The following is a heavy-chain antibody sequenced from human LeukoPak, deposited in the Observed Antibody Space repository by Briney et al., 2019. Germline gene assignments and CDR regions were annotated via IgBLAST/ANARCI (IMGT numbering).Heavy chain of an antibody. CDR1: GGSISSYY. J-gene: IGHJ4*02. CDR2: IYYSGST. V-gene: IGHV4-59*01. Sequence: SETLSLTCTVSGGSISSYYWSWIRQPPGKGLEWIGSIYYSGSTNYNPSLKSRVTISVDTSKNQFSLKLSSVTAADTAVYYCASTREPVDTAMAFFDYWGQGTLVTVSS. D-gene: IGHD5-18*01. CDR3: ASTREPVDTAMAFFDY.